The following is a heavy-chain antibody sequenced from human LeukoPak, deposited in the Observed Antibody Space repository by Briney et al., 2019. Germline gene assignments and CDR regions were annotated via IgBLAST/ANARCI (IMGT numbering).Heavy chain of an antibody. CDR2: MKPDGSEK. CDR1: GFTFSRHW. J-gene: IGHJ4*02. CDR3: AKDRGSSGSYYTFDY. Sequence: GGSLRLSCAASGFTFSRHWMNWVRQAPGKGLEWVANMKPDGSEKYYADSVKGRFTISRDNSKNTLYLQMNSLRAEDTAVYYCAKDRGSSGSYYTFDYWGQGTLVTVSS. V-gene: IGHV3-7*01. D-gene: IGHD3-10*01.